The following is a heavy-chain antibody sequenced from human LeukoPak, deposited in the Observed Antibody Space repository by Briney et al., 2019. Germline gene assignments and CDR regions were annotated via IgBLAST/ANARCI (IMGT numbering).Heavy chain of an antibody. CDR1: GFTFSSYE. CDR3: ARDGGWDAFDI. CDR2: ISSSGSTI. V-gene: IGHV3-48*03. D-gene: IGHD6-19*01. J-gene: IGHJ3*02. Sequence: GGSLRLSCAASGFTFSSYEMNWVRQAPGKGLEWVSYISSSGSTIYYADSVKGRFTISRDNAKNSLYLQMNSLRVEDTAVYYCARDGGWDAFDIWGQGTMVTVSS.